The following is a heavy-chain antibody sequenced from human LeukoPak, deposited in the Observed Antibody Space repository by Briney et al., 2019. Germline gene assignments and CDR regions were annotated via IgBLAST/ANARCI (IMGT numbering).Heavy chain of an antibody. J-gene: IGHJ6*02. D-gene: IGHD3-3*01. CDR2: IGTAGDT. V-gene: IGHV3-13*01. CDR3: ARGGFRVDFWSGSLTKSMDV. CDR1: GFTFSSYD. Sequence: GGSLRLSCAASGFTFSSYDMHWVRQATGKGLEWVSAIGTAGDTYYPGSAKGRFTISRENAKNSLYLQMNSLRAEDTAVYYCARGGFRVDFWSGSLTKSMDVWGQGTTVTVSS.